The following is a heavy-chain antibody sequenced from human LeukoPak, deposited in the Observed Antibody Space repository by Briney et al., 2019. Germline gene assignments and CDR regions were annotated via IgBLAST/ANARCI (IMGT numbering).Heavy chain of an antibody. D-gene: IGHD6-19*01. CDR3: ARAAIAVAGDYHYHYMDV. V-gene: IGHV1-2*02. CDR1: GYTFTGHY. CDR2: ISPNSGDT. J-gene: IGHJ6*03. Sequence: GASVKVSCKASGYTFTGHYMHWVRQAPGLGLEWMGWISPNSGDTDYAQRFQGRVTMTRDTSISTAYMELSRLRSNDTAVYYCARAAIAVAGDYHYHYMDVWGKGTTVTVSS.